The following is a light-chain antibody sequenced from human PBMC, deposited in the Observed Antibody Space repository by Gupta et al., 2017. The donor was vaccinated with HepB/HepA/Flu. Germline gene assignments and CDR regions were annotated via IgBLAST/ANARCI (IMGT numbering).Light chain of an antibody. J-gene: IGKJ4*01. Sequence: EIVLTQSPATLSLSPGERATLSCRASQSVSSYLAWYQQKPGQAPRLLIYDASNRATGIPARFSGSGSGTDVTLTISSREPEDFAVYYCQQRSNWPRLTFGGGTKVEIK. CDR2: DAS. CDR3: QQRSNWPRLT. V-gene: IGKV3-11*01. CDR1: QSVSSY.